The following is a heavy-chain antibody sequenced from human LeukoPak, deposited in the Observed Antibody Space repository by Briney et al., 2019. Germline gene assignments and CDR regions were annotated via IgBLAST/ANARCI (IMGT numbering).Heavy chain of an antibody. Sequence: GGSLRLSCAASGFTFSSYAMHWVCQAPGKGLEWVAVISYDGSNKYYADSVKGRFTISRDNSKNTLYLQMNSLRAEDTAVYYCASSLYCSGGSCYLAPYYYYGMDVWGQGTTVTVSS. CDR1: GFTFSSYA. CDR3: ASSLYCSGGSCYLAPYYYYGMDV. J-gene: IGHJ6*02. V-gene: IGHV3-30*04. CDR2: ISYDGSNK. D-gene: IGHD2-15*01.